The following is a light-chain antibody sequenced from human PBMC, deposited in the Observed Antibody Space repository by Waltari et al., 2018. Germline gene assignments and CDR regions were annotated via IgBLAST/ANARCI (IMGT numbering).Light chain of an antibody. CDR3: LLYYGGAVV. Sequence: QTVVTQEPSLTVSPGGTVTLTCASSTGAVTSGYYPNWFQQKPGQAPRSLIYSTNNKQSWTPARFSGSLRGGKAALTVSNVQPEDEADDYCLLYYGGAVVFGGGTTLTVL. J-gene: IGLJ2*01. CDR2: STN. CDR1: TGAVTSGYY. V-gene: IGLV7-43*01.